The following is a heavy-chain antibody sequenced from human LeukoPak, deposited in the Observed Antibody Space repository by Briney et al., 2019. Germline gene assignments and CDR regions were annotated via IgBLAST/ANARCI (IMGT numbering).Heavy chain of an antibody. Sequence: SVKVSCKASGGTFSSYAISWVRQAPGQGLEWMGRIIPILGIANYAQKFQGRVTITADKSTSTAYMELSSLRSEDTAVYYCARGSYYLGPDYWGQGTLVTVSS. CDR3: ARGSYYLGPDY. D-gene: IGHD3-10*01. CDR1: GGTFSSYA. J-gene: IGHJ4*02. CDR2: IIPILGIA. V-gene: IGHV1-69*04.